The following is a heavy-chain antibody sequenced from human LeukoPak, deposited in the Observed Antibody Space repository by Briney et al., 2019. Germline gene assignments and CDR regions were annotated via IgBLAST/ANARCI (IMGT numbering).Heavy chain of an antibody. Sequence: SETLSLTCTVSGGSISSYYWSWIRQPPGKGLEWIGYIYYSGSTNYNPSPKSRVTISVDTSKDQFSLKLSSVTAADTAVYYCARVFAGDAFDIWGQGTMVTVSS. V-gene: IGHV4-59*01. CDR2: IYYSGST. CDR1: GGSISSYY. CDR3: ARVFAGDAFDI. J-gene: IGHJ3*02.